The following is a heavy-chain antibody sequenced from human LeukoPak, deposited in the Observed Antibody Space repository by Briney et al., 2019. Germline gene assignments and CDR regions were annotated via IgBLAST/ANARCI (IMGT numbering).Heavy chain of an antibody. D-gene: IGHD6-19*01. V-gene: IGHV3-48*02. CDR2: ISYTSSTI. Sequence: GRSLRLSCAASGFTFSNYRMNWVRQTPGKGLEWVAYISYTSSTIYYADSVKGRFTISRDNAKNSLYLQMNSLRDGDTAVYYCAREAASSGSNYFDYWGQGTLVTVSS. J-gene: IGHJ4*02. CDR1: GFTFSNYR. CDR3: AREAASSGSNYFDY.